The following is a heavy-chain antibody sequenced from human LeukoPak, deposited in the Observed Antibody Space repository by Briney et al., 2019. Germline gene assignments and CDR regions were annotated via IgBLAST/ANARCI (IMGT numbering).Heavy chain of an antibody. D-gene: IGHD4-17*01. Sequence: ASVKVSCKASGYTFTGYYMHWVRQAPGQGLEWMGWINPNSGGTNYAQKFQGRVTMTRDTSISTAYMELSRLRSDDTAVYYCARTLYGDLTSDAFDIWGQGTMVTVSS. CDR2: INPNSGGT. J-gene: IGHJ3*02. CDR3: ARTLYGDLTSDAFDI. V-gene: IGHV1-2*02. CDR1: GYTFTGYY.